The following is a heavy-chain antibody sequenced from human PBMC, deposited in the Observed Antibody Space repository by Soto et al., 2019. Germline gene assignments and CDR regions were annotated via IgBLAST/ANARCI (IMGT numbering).Heavy chain of an antibody. CDR2: ISYDGSNK. V-gene: IGHV3-30-3*01. Sequence: QVQLVESGGGVVQPGRSLRLSCAASGFTFSSYAMHWVRQAPGKGLEWVAVISYDGSNKYYAEAVKGRFTISRDHSKNTLYLQMNSLRAVDTAVYYCARDPYYYDSSGYYSYFAYWGQGTLVTVSS. CDR3: ARDPYYYDSSGYYSYFAY. CDR1: GFTFSSYA. D-gene: IGHD3-22*01. J-gene: IGHJ4*02.